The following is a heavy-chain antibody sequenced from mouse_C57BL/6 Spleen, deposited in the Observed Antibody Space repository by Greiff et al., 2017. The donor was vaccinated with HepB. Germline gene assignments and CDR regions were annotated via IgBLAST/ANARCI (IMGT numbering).Heavy chain of an antibody. CDR1: GYTFTDYY. CDR2: IYPGSGNT. J-gene: IGHJ2*01. CDR3: ARRGANWDYFDY. D-gene: IGHD4-1*01. Sequence: VQLQQSGAELVRPGASVKLSCKASGYTFTDYYINWVKQRPGQGLEWIARIYPGSGNTYYNEKFKGKATLTAEKSSSTAYMQLSSLTSEDSAVYFCARRGANWDYFDYWGQGTTLTVSS. V-gene: IGHV1-76*01.